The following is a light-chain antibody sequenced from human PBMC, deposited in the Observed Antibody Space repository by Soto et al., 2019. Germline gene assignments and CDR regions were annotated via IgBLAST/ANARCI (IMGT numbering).Light chain of an antibody. CDR1: QGIINL. V-gene: IGKV1-39*01. J-gene: IGKJ1*01. CDR2: AAS. Sequence: DIQMTQSPSSLSASVGDRVTITCRSSQGIINLINWYQWRPGKAPDLLIYAASTLKSGVPSRFSGSGSGTEFTLTISSLQPEDSATYYCHQTYIAPWAFGQGTRVEVK. CDR3: HQTYIAPWA.